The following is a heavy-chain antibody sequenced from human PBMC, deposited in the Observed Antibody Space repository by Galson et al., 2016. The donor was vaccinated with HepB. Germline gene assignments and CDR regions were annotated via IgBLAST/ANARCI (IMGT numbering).Heavy chain of an antibody. CDR2: ISSSSSTL. J-gene: IGHJ4*02. D-gene: IGHD1-26*01. V-gene: IGHV3-48*02. CDR1: GFTFSSYS. CDR3: ARERWELLQGDRYYFDY. Sequence: SLRLSCAASGFTFSSYSMNWVRQAPGKGLEWVSYISSSSSTLYYADSVKGRFTISRDNAKNSLYLQMNSLRDEDTAVYYCARERWELLQGDRYYFDYWGQGTLVTVSS.